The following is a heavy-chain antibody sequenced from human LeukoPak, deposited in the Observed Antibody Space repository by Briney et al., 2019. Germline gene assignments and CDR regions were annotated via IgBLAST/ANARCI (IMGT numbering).Heavy chain of an antibody. CDR3: ARNSRYSFDI. CDR2: IKSDGTEK. CDR1: GFTFSNAW. D-gene: IGHD4-11*01. V-gene: IGHV3-7*04. Sequence: GGSLRLSCAASGFTFSNAWMSWVRQAPGKGLEWVALIKSDGTEKYYVDSVKGRFTISRDNAKNSLYLPMNSLRADDTAVYYCARNSRYSFDIWGQGTVVTVSS. J-gene: IGHJ3*02.